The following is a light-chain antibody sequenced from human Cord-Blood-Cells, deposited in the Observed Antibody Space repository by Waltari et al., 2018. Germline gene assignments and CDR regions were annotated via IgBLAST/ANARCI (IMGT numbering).Light chain of an antibody. CDR2: DAS. V-gene: IGKV3-11*01. CDR3: QQRSNWPPFT. J-gene: IGKJ3*01. Sequence: EIVLTQSPATLSLSPWESATLSCRASQSVSSYLAWYQQKPGQAPRLLIYDASNRATGIPARFSGSGSGTDFTLTISSLEPEDFAVYYCQQRSNWPPFTFGPGTKVDIK. CDR1: QSVSSY.